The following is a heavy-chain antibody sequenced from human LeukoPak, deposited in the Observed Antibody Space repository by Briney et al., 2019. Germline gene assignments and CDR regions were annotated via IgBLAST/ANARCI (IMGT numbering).Heavy chain of an antibody. CDR2: IKQDGSEK. CDR3: ARVKLDYYDSSGYYGDAFDI. CDR1: GFTFTTYW. J-gene: IGHJ3*02. V-gene: IGHV3-7*01. Sequence: PGESLRLSCAASGFTFTTYWMSWVRQAPGKGLEWVANIKQDGSEKYYVDSVKGRFTISRDNAKNSLYLQMNSLRAEDTAVYYCARVKLDYYDSSGYYGDAFDIWGQGTMVTVSS. D-gene: IGHD3-22*01.